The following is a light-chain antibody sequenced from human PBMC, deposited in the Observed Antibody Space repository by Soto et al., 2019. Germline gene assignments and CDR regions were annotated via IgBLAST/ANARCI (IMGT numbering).Light chain of an antibody. CDR1: QSVSSSF. CDR3: QQYGSSPLT. V-gene: IGKV3-20*01. J-gene: IGKJ4*01. Sequence: PGERAPLSCRASQSVSSSFLAWYQQKPGQAPRLLIYGASSRATGIPDRFSGSGSGTDFTLTISRLEPEDVAVYYCQQYGSSPLTFGGGTKVEIK. CDR2: GAS.